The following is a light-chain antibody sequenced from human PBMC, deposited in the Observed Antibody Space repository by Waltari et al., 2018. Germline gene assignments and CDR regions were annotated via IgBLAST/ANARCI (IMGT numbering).Light chain of an antibody. V-gene: IGLV3-21*04. CDR2: YDS. J-gene: IGLJ1*01. CDR1: NTGSKS. Sequence: SYVLTQPPSVSVAPGKTARITCGGNNTGSKSVHRYQQKPGQAPVLVIYYDSVWPSGIPERFSGSNSGNTATLTISRVEAGDEADYYCQVWDSSSDQGVFGTGTKVTVL. CDR3: QVWDSSSDQGV.